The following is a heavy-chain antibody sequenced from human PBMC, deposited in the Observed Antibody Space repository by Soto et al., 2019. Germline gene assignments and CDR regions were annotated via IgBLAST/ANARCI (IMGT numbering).Heavy chain of an antibody. V-gene: IGHV3-30*03. CDR3: ETDRGPRRQGLIGPFDY. J-gene: IGHJ4*02. D-gene: IGHD3-10*01. CDR1: GFTFSIYA. Sequence: QVQLVESGGGVVQPGRSLRVSCAASGFTFSIYAMHWVRQAPGTGLEWVAVISYDGTKTYYADSVKGRFTISRDNSKNTVYLQMNSLRDEDTAVYYCETDRGPRRQGLIGPFDYWGQGTLVTVSP. CDR2: ISYDGTKT.